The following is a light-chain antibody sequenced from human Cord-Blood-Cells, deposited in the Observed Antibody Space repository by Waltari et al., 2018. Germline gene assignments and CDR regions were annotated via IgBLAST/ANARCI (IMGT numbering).Light chain of an antibody. CDR2: GAS. V-gene: IGKV3-15*01. J-gene: IGKJ2*01. CDR1: QSVSSN. Sequence: EIVMTQSPATLSVSPGERATLSCRASQSVSSNLVWYQQKPGQAPRLLIYGASTRATGIPARFSGSGSGTEFTLTISSLQSEDFAVYYCQQYNGTFGQGTKLEIK. CDR3: QQYNGT.